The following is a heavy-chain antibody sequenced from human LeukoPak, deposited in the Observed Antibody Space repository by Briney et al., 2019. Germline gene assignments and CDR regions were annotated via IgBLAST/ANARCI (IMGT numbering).Heavy chain of an antibody. D-gene: IGHD6-13*01. V-gene: IGHV4-39*07. Sequence: PSETLSLTCSVSGGSISSSSYYWTWIRQPPGKGLEWIGSFFHSGSTYYNPSLKSRVTISVDTSKNQFSLNLSSVTAADTAFYYCARDSAAGPAGLWGQGTLVTVSS. J-gene: IGHJ4*02. CDR1: GGSISSSSYY. CDR3: ARDSAAGPAGL. CDR2: FFHSGST.